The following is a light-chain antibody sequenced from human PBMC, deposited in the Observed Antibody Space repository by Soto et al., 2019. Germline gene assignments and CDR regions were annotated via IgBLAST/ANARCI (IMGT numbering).Light chain of an antibody. V-gene: IGKV1-5*01. J-gene: IGKJ3*01. CDR1: QSISGW. CDR2: DDS. Sequence: DIQMTQSPSTLSAFVGDRVTITCRASQSISGWLAWYQQRPGKAPKLLIYDDSSLESGVPSRFSGSGSGTEFTLTIDGLQPDDFATYYCQQYSGYSLFTFGPGTKVDI. CDR3: QQYSGYSLFT.